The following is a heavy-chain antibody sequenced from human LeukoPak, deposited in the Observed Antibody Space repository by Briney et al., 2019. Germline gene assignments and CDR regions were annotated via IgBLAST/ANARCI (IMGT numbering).Heavy chain of an antibody. CDR3: AKDRFRSSGWYQYYYYGMDV. V-gene: IGHV3-9*01. CDR1: GFTFDDYA. J-gene: IGHJ6*02. Sequence: GGSLRLSCAASGFTFDDYAMHWVRQAPGKGLEWVSGISWNSGSIGYADSVKGRFTISRDNAKNSLYLQMNSLRAEDTALYYCAKDRFRSSGWYQYYYYGMDVWSQGTTVTVSS. D-gene: IGHD6-19*01. CDR2: ISWNSGSI.